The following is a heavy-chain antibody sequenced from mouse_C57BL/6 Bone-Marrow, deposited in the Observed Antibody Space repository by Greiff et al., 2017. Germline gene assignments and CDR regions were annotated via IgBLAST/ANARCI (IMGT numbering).Heavy chain of an antibody. CDR1: GFSLTSYG. CDR2: IWGVGST. CDR3: ASATDGYRFAY. V-gene: IGHV2-6*01. J-gene: IGHJ3*01. D-gene: IGHD2-3*01. Sequence: VQLVESGPGLVAPSQSLSVTCTVSGFSLTSYGVDWVRQSPGKGLEWLGVIWGVGSTNYNSALKSRLSISKDNSKSQVFLKMNSLQTDDTAMYYCASATDGYRFAYWGQGTLVTVSA.